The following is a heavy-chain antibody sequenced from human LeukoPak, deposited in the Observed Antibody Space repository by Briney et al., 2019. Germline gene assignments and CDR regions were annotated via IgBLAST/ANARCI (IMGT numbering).Heavy chain of an antibody. J-gene: IGHJ4*02. CDR2: ISGSGGST. CDR1: GFTFSSYA. V-gene: IGHV3-23*01. CDR3: AKDPGYCSSTSCYYFDY. D-gene: IGHD2-2*01. Sequence: GGSLRLSCAASGFTFSSYAMSWVRQAPGKGLEWVTAISGSGGSTYYADSVKGRFTISRDNSKNTLYLQMNSLRAEDTAVYYCAKDPGYCSSTSCYYFDYWGQGTLVTVSS.